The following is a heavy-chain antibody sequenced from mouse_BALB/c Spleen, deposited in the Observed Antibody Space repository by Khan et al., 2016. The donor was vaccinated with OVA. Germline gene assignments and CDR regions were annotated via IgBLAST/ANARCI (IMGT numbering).Heavy chain of an antibody. Sequence: QIQLVQSGPELKKPGETVEISCKASGYTFRNYGMNWVKQSPGKALKWMGWINTYTGEPTYADDFKGRFAFSLETSASIAYLQITNLKNDDTATYFCARPPYFSYTLDHWGQGTSVTVSS. CDR3: ARPPYFSYTLDH. CDR2: INTYTGEP. D-gene: IGHD2-10*01. J-gene: IGHJ4*01. CDR1: GYTFRNYG. V-gene: IGHV9-3-1*01.